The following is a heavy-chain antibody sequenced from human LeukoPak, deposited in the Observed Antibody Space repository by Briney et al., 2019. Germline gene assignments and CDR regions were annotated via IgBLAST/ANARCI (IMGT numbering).Heavy chain of an antibody. CDR1: GGSISRGSYY. D-gene: IGHD3-22*01. CDR2: IYNSGST. J-gene: IGHJ4*02. Sequence: PSETLSLTCTVSGGSISRGSYYWRWIRQPPGRGLEWIGYIYNSGSTNYNPSLKSRVTISEDTSKNHFSLKLSSVTAADTAVYYCARRRGSGSQDYFDYWGQGTLVTVSS. CDR3: ARRRGSGSQDYFDY. V-gene: IGHV4-61*03.